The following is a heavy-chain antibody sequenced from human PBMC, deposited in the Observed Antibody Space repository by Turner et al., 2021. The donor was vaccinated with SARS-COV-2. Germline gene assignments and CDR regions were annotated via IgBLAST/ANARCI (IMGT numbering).Heavy chain of an antibody. CDR3: TTYTD. CDR2: IRSKAYGGTI. D-gene: IGHD2-2*02. V-gene: IGHV3-49*04. J-gene: IGHJ4*02. CDR1: GFTFGDYA. Sequence: EVQLLESGGGLVQPGGSLRLSCAASGFTFGDYAMSWVRQAPGKGLEWVGFIRSKAYGGTIEYAASVKGRFTISRDDSKSIAYLQMNSLKTEDTAVYYCTTYTDWGQGTLVTVSS.